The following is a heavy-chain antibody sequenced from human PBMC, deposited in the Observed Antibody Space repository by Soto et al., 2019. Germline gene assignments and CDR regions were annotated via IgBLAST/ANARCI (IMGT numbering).Heavy chain of an antibody. CDR2: TYYRSKWHD. CDR3: ARAPPGGYYFDY. J-gene: IGHJ4*02. V-gene: IGHV6-1*01. CDR1: GDSVSSNSVA. D-gene: IGHD5-12*01. Sequence: SQTLSLACAISGDSVSSNSVAWNCIRQSPSRGLEWLGRTYYRSKWHDDYAVPVKSRMTINADPSKNQFSLQLSSVTPEDSAVYYCARAPPGGYYFDYWGQGTLVTVSS.